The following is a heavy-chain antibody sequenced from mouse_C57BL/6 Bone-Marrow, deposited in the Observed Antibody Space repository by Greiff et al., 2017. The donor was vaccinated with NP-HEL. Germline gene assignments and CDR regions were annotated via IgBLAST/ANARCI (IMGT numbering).Heavy chain of an antibody. J-gene: IGHJ3*01. Sequence: EVQRVESGAELVRPGASVKLSCTASGFNIKDDYMHWVKQRPEQGLEWIGWIDPENGDTEYASKFQGKATITADTSSNTAYLQLSSLTSEDTAVYYCTTSVYYSPAWFAYWGQGTLVTVSA. CDR3: TTSVYYSPAWFAY. CDR2: IDPENGDT. CDR1: GFNIKDDY. V-gene: IGHV14-4*01. D-gene: IGHD2-12*01.